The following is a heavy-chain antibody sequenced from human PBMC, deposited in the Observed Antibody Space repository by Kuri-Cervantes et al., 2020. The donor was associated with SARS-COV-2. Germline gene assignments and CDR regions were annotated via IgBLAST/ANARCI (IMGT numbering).Heavy chain of an antibody. V-gene: IGHV4-61*09. CDR3: ARGQGVAVPVALLVFLGYYMDV. D-gene: IGHD2-15*01. CDR2: IYTSGST. Sequence: LRLSCTVSGGSISSGSYYWSWIRQPAGKGLEWIGYIYTSGSTNYNPSLKSRVTISVDTSKNQFSLKLSSVTAADTAVYFCARGQGVAVPVALLVFLGYYMDVWGKGTTVTVSS. CDR1: GGSISSGSYY. J-gene: IGHJ6*03.